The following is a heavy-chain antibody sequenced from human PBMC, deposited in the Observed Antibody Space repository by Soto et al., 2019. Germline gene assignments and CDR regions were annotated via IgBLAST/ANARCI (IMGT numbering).Heavy chain of an antibody. D-gene: IGHD6-19*01. CDR1: GFTFSSYA. CDR2: ISYDGSNK. J-gene: IGHJ6*02. V-gene: IGHV3-30-3*01. Sequence: LRLSCAASGFTFSSYAMHWVRQAPGKGLEWVAVISYDGSNKYYADSVKGRFTISRDNSKNTLYLQMNSLRAEDTAVYYCAREYIAVAGIVGYGMDVWGQGTTVTVSS. CDR3: AREYIAVAGIVGYGMDV.